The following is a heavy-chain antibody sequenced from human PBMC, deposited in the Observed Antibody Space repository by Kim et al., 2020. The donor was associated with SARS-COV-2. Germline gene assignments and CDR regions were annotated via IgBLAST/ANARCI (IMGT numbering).Heavy chain of an antibody. Sequence: ASVKVSCKASGYTFTSYAMNWVRQAPGQGLEWMGWINTNTGNPTYAQGFTGRFVFSLDTSVSTAYLQISSLKAEDTAVYYCARGPNPLPAYYDFWSGYSVALGGYFDLWGHGTLVTVSS. V-gene: IGHV7-4-1*02. CDR2: INTNTGNP. CDR3: ARGPNPLPAYYDFWSGYSVALGGYFDL. J-gene: IGHJ2*01. D-gene: IGHD3-3*01. CDR1: GYTFTSYA.